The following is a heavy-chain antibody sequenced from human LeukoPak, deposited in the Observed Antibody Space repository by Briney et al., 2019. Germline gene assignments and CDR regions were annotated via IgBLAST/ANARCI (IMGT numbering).Heavy chain of an antibody. CDR3: AKDWALLWFGELSDY. CDR2: IRYDGSNK. D-gene: IGHD3-10*01. J-gene: IGHJ4*02. V-gene: IGHV3-30*02. Sequence: GGSLRLSCAASGFTFSGTTMHWVRQAPGKGLEWVAFIRYDGSNKYYADSVKGRFTISRDNSKNTLYLQMNSLRAEDTAVYYCAKDWALLWFGELSDYWGQGTLVTVSS. CDR1: GFTFSGTT.